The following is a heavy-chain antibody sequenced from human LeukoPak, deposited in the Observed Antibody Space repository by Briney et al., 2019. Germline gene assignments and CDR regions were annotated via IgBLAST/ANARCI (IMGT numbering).Heavy chain of an antibody. CDR2: ISSSSSYI. D-gene: IGHD2-2*01. Sequence: GGSLRLSCAASGFTFSSYSMNWVRQAPGKGLEWVSSISSSSSYIYYADSVKGRFTISRDNAKNSLYLQMNSLRAEDTAVYYCARAPGVFLEYFQHWGQGTLVTVSS. J-gene: IGHJ1*01. CDR3: ARAPGVFLEYFQH. CDR1: GFTFSSYS. V-gene: IGHV3-21*01.